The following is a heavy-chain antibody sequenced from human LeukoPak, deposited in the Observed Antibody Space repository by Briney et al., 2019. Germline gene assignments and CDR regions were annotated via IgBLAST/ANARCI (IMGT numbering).Heavy chain of an antibody. D-gene: IGHD1-1*01. CDR1: GGTFSSYA. V-gene: IGHV1-69*01. J-gene: IGHJ4*02. Sequence: GASVKVSCKASGGTFSSYAISWVRQAPGQGLEWMGGIIPIFGTANYAQKFQGRVTITADESTSTAYMELSSLRSEDTAVYYCGASELERREYFDYWGQGTLVTVSS. CDR2: IIPIFGTA. CDR3: GASELERREYFDY.